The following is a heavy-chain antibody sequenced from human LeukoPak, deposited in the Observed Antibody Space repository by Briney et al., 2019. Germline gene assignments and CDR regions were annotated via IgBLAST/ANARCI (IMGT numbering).Heavy chain of an antibody. CDR2: ISGGGDNT. D-gene: IGHD1-1*01. J-gene: IGHJ1*01. V-gene: IGHV3-23*01. Sequence: PGESLRLSCAASGFTFSTYSMNWVRQAPGKGLEWVSAISGGGDNTYYADSVRGRFTISRDNPKNTLFLQMNSLRAEDTAIYYCAKPVDGASVQRYFQHWGQGTLVTVSS. CDR3: AKPVDGASVQRYFQH. CDR1: GFTFSTYS.